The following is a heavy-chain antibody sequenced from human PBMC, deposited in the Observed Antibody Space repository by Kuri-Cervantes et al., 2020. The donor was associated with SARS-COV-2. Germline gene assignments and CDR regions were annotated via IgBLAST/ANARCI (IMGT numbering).Heavy chain of an antibody. CDR1: GGSISSASYH. D-gene: IGHD4-11*01. CDR3: ARDRKTVGWYFDL. Sequence: LRLSCTVSGGSISSASYHWNWIRQPAGKRLEWIGRVYVSGTTSYNPSLKSRLTISTDTSRNQFSLRLNSVTAADTAVYYCARDRKTVGWYFDLRGRGTLVTVSS. CDR2: VYVSGTT. V-gene: IGHV4-61*02. J-gene: IGHJ2*01.